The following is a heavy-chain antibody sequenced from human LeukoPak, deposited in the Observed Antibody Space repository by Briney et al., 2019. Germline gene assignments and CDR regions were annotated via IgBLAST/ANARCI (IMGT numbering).Heavy chain of an antibody. CDR3: TRDWRNLGYDY. D-gene: IGHD5-12*01. Sequence: PGGSLRLSCAASGFTLSAYWMHWVRQAPGKGLMWVSSIEGDGNRITYADSVKGRFTISRDNAKNTLYLQMNSLRAEDTAVYYCTRDWRNLGYDYWGQGTLVTVSS. CDR1: GFTLSAYW. V-gene: IGHV3-74*01. J-gene: IGHJ4*02. CDR2: IEGDGNRI.